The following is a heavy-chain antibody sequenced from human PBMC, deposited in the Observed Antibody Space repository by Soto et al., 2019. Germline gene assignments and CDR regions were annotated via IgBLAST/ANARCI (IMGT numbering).Heavy chain of an antibody. V-gene: IGHV3-23*01. J-gene: IGHJ4*02. CDR3: ATRPAYYYDSSGYYPIDY. CDR2: ISGSGGST. Sequence: EVQLLESGGGLVQPGGSLRLSCAASGFTFSSYAMSWVRQAPGKGLEWVSAISGSGGSTYYADSVKGRFTISRDNSKNTLYLQMTSLRAEDTAVYYCATRPAYYYDSSGYYPIDYWGQGTLVTVSS. D-gene: IGHD3-22*01. CDR1: GFTFSSYA.